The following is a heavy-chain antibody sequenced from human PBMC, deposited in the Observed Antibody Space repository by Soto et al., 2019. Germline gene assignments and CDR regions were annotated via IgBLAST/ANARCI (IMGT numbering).Heavy chain of an antibody. V-gene: IGHV4-39*01. CDR2: IYYSGSS. Sequence: QLQLQESGPGLVKPSETLSLTCTVSGGSISSSSYYWGWIRQPPGKGLEWIGSIYYSGSSYYNPSLKSRVTISVDTSKNQFSLKLSSVTAADTAVYYCARHEGWLQLLVDYWGQGTLVTVSS. CDR1: GGSISSSSYY. J-gene: IGHJ4*02. CDR3: ARHEGWLQLLVDY. D-gene: IGHD5-12*01.